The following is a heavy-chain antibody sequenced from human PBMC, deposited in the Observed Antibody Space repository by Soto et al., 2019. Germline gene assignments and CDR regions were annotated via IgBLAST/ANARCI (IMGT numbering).Heavy chain of an antibody. CDR1: GFTFHDYA. CDR2: VSWNSAGL. Sequence: EVQLVESGGGLVQPGRSLRLSCAASGFTFHDYAMHWVRQAPGKGLEWVSLVSWNSAGLVYADSIKGRFTISRDNAKSSLYLQMNNLRTEDTAFYYCTRGYCTVGSCAFDIWGQGTMVTVSS. J-gene: IGHJ3*02. V-gene: IGHV3-9*01. CDR3: TRGYCTVGSCAFDI. D-gene: IGHD2-15*01.